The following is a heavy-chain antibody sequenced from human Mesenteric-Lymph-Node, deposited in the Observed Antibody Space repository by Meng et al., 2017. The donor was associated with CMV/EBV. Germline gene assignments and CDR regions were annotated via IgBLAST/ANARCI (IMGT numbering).Heavy chain of an antibody. D-gene: IGHD2-15*01. V-gene: IGHV4-39*01. J-gene: IGHJ5*02. Sequence: TCTGSGGSIGLSTYYWGWIRQPPGKGLEWIGSIYYSGSAYYNPSLKSRVTISVDTSKNQFSLKLSSVTAADTAVYYCARPGFSSGGTWGQGTLVTVSS. CDR1: GGSIGLSTYY. CDR2: IYYSGSA. CDR3: ARPGFSSGGT.